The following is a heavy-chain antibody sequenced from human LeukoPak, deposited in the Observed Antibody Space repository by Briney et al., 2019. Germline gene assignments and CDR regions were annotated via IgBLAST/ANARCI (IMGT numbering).Heavy chain of an antibody. CDR3: ARDIRRHYYDSSGYYLFDY. CDR1: GYTFTSYG. J-gene: IGHJ4*02. V-gene: IGHV1-18*01. Sequence: ASVKVPCKASGYTFTSYGISWVRQAPGQGLEWMGWISAYNGNTNYAQKLQGRVTMTTDTSTSTAYMELRSLRSDDTAVYYCARDIRRHYYDSSGYYLFDYWGQGTLVTVSS. D-gene: IGHD3-22*01. CDR2: ISAYNGNT.